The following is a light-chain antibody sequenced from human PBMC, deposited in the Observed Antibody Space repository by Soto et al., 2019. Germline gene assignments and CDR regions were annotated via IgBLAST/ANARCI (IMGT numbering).Light chain of an antibody. Sequence: EIVLTQSPGTLSLSPGERATLSCRASQSVSSSYLAWYQQKPGQAPRLLIYGASSRATGIPDRFSGSGAGTHFTLSTSRLEPEAFAVYYCQQYGSSPTWTFGQGPKVDIK. J-gene: IGKJ1*01. CDR3: QQYGSSPTWT. CDR1: QSVSSSY. CDR2: GAS. V-gene: IGKV3-20*01.